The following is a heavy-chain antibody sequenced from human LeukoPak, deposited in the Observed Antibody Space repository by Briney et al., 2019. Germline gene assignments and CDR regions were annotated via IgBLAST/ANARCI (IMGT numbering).Heavy chain of an antibody. Sequence: PGGSLRLSCAASGFTFSSYSMNWVRQAPGKGLEWVSPISSSSSYIYYADSVKGRFTISRDNAKNSLYLQMNSLRAEDTAVYYCARDAFQYYYDSSGYMQYFQHWGQGTLVTVSS. CDR3: ARDAFQYYYDSSGYMQYFQH. V-gene: IGHV3-21*01. J-gene: IGHJ1*01. CDR1: GFTFSSYS. CDR2: ISSSSSYI. D-gene: IGHD3-22*01.